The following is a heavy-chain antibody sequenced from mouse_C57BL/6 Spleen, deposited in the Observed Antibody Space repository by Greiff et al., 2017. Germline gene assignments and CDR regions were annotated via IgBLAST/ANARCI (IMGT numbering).Heavy chain of an antibody. CDR1: GYTFTSYW. D-gene: IGHD3-2*02. V-gene: IGHV1-72*01. J-gene: IGHJ4*01. CDR2: IDPTSGGT. Sequence: QVQLQQPGAELVKPGASVKLSCKASGYTFTSYWMHWVKQRPGRGLEWIGRIDPTSGGTKYTEKFKSKDTLTGDKPASTAYMQISSLTSEDSAVSDCAKREGSSCYDAMDYWGQGTSVTVSS. CDR3: AKREGSSCYDAMDY.